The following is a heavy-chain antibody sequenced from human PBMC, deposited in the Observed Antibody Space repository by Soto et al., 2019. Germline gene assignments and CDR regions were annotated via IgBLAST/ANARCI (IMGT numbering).Heavy chain of an antibody. CDR1: GGTFSSYA. CDR3: ARGLGRGGYDCSGSSCYLHFDY. J-gene: IGHJ4*02. D-gene: IGHD2-15*01. CDR2: IIPIFGTA. V-gene: IGHV1-69*06. Sequence: QVQLVQSGAEVKKPGSSVKVSCKASGGTFSSYAISWVRQAPGQGLEWMGGIIPIFGTANYAQKFQGRVTITADKSTSTAYMELSSLRSEDTAVYYCARGLGRGGYDCSGSSCYLHFDYWGQGTLVTVSS.